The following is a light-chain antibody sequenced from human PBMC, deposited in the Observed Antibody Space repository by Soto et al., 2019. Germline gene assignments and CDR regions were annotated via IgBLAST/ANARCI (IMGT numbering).Light chain of an antibody. CDR1: SSDVGYYNY. J-gene: IGLJ1*01. Sequence: SALPQPASVSGSPGPSIAISCTGTSSDVGYYNYVSWYQQHPGKAPKVMIYDVNNRPSGVSDRFSGSKSGNTASLTISGLQAEDEADYYCSSYTSSSTYVFGTGTKVTVL. CDR3: SSYTSSSTYV. V-gene: IGLV2-14*01. CDR2: DVN.